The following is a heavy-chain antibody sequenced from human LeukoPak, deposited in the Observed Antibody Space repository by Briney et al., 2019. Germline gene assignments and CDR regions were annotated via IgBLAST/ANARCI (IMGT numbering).Heavy chain of an antibody. CDR3: AKAASGSGYNYFDY. V-gene: IGHV3-30*18. D-gene: IGHD6-19*01. J-gene: IGHJ4*01. Sequence: PGGSLRLSCAASGITISSYGMHWVRQAPGKGLDWVAVISYDGNYKYYADSVKGRFTISKDISKNTLYLEMNSLRAEDTAVYYCAKAASGSGYNYFDYWGHGTLVTVSS. CDR2: ISYDGNYK. CDR1: GITISSYG.